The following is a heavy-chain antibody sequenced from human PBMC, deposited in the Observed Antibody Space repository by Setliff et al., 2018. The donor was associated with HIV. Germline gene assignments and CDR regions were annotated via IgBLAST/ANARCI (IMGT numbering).Heavy chain of an antibody. V-gene: IGHV4-39*01. Sequence: KPSETLSLTCTVSGGSISSSSYYWGWIRQPPRKGLEWIGRICYRGNTYYNPSLKSRLTISVDTSKNQFSLKLSSVTAADTAVYYCARHSPSDYWGQGTLVTVSS. J-gene: IGHJ4*02. CDR1: GGSISSSSYY. CDR3: ARHSPSDY. CDR2: ICYRGNT.